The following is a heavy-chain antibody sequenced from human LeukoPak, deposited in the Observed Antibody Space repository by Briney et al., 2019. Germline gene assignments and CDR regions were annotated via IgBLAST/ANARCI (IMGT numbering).Heavy chain of an antibody. J-gene: IGHJ4*02. CDR3: ARGVPGSYSPLLDY. V-gene: IGHV4-59*01. Sequence: SETLSLTCTVSGGSISSYYWSWVRQPPGKGLEWVGYIYYSGSTNYNPSLKSRVTISVDTSKNQFSLKLSSVTAADTAVYYCARGVPGSYSPLLDYWGQGTLVTVSS. CDR1: GGSISSYY. CDR2: IYYSGST. D-gene: IGHD1-26*01.